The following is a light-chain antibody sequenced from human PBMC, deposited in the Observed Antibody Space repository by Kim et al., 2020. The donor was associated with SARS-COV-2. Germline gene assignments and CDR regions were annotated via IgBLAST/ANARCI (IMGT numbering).Light chain of an antibody. V-gene: IGKV1-39*01. J-gene: IGKJ2*01. CDR1: QTISTF. Sequence: DIQMTQSPSSLSASVGDKVTITCRVSQTISTFLNWYQHKPGKAPKHLIYAASSLYTGVPSRFSGTGSGTDFTLTINGQQPEDFATYYCQQSYNTPRYTFGQGTKLEI. CDR2: AAS. CDR3: QQSYNTPRYT.